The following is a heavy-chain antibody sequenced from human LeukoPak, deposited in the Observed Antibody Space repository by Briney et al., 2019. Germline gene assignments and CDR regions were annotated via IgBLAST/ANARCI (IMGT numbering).Heavy chain of an antibody. D-gene: IGHD3-10*01. CDR3: ARDDYGSGSYYNSFDP. CDR2: IWYDGSSK. Sequence: PGGSLRLSCAASGFTFSSYGMHWVRQAPGKGLEWVAVIWYDGSSKYYADSVKGRFTISRDNSKNTLYLQMNSLRAEDTAVYYCARDDYGSGSYYNSFDPWGQGTLVTVSS. CDR1: GFTFSSYG. V-gene: IGHV3-33*01. J-gene: IGHJ5*02.